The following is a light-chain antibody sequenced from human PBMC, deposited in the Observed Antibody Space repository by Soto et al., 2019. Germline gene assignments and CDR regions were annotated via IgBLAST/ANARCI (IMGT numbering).Light chain of an antibody. V-gene: IGKV1D-13*01. J-gene: IGKJ1*01. CDR2: GAS. CDR3: QQYNNWPQT. Sequence: AIQLTQSPSSLSASVGDRVTITCRASQGISSALAWYQQKPGKAPRLLIYGASTRATGIPARFSGSGSGTEFTLTISSLQSEDFAVYYCQQYNNWPQTFGQGTKVEIK. CDR1: QGISSA.